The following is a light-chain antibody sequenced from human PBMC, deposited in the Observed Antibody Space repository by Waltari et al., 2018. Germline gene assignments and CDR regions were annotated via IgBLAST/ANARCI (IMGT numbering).Light chain of an antibody. CDR1: QAVSRSY. CDR2: GAS. V-gene: IGKV3-20*01. J-gene: IGKJ2*01. CDR3: QLYGNSPRYS. Sequence: EIVLTQSPGTLSLSPGEGASLSCRASQAVSRSYIAWYQQKPGKAPRLLIYGASSRAPGIPDRFSGSGSGTDFTLTISRLEPEDFAVYYCQLYGNSPRYSFGQGTRLEIK.